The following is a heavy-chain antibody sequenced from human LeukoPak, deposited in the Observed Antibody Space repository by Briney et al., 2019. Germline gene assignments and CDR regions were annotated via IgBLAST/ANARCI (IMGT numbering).Heavy chain of an antibody. J-gene: IGHJ3*02. V-gene: IGHV4-34*01. CDR2: INHSGST. CDR3: ARHEGDDSSGYRTRDTGDAFDI. Sequence: SETLSLTCAVYGGSFSGYYWSWIRQPPGKGLEWIGEINHSGSTNYNPSLKSRVTISVDTSKNQFSLKLSSVTATDTAVYYCARHEGDDSSGYRTRDTGDAFDIWGQGTMVTVSS. CDR1: GGSFSGYY. D-gene: IGHD3-22*01.